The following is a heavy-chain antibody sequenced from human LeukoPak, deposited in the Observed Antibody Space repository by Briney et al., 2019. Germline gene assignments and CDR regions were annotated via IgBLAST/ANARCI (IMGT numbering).Heavy chain of an antibody. D-gene: IGHD6-13*01. J-gene: IGHJ4*02. V-gene: IGHV3-33*06. CDR3: AKEGFWQQLVGYYFDY. Sequence: PGGSLRLSCAASGFTFSSYGMHWVRQAPGEGLEWVAVIWYDGSNKYYADSVKGRFTISRDNSKNTLYLQMNSLRAEDTAVYYCAKEGFWQQLVGYYFDYWGQGTLVTVSS. CDR1: GFTFSSYG. CDR2: IWYDGSNK.